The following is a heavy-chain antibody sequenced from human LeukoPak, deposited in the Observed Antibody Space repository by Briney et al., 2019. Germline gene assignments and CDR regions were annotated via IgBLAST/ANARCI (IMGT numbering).Heavy chain of an antibody. D-gene: IGHD3-22*01. Sequence: PGGSLRLSCAASGFSFRACTMNWVRQAPGKGLEWVSSVNPSHAYQFYADSVKGRFTISRDNVKNSLFLQMDSLRAEDTAVYYCARDRDYYDSNSFSPDAFDIWGQGTMVTVSS. V-gene: IGHV3-21*06. CDR1: GFSFRACT. CDR2: VNPSHAYQ. CDR3: ARDRDYYDSNSFSPDAFDI. J-gene: IGHJ3*02.